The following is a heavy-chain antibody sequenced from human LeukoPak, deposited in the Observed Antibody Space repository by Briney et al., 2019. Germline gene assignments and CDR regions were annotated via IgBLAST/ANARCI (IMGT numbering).Heavy chain of an antibody. CDR3: ARGVPPRRNYDGSGYYSYYFDY. CDR2: ISAYNGNT. D-gene: IGHD3-22*01. J-gene: IGHJ4*02. V-gene: IGHV1-18*01. CDR1: GYTFTNYG. Sequence: ASVKVSCKASGYTFTNYGISWVRQAPGQGLEWMGWISAYNGNTHYAQKLQGRVTMTTDTSTSTAYMELRSLRSDDTAVYYCARGVPPRRNYDGSGYYSYYFDYWGQGTLVTVSS.